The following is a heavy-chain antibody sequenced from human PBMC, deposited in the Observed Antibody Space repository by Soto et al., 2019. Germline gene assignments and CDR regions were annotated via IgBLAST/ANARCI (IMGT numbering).Heavy chain of an antibody. Sequence: PGGSLRISCAASGFTFSSYGMHWVRQAPGKGLEWVAVISYDGSNKYYADSVKGRFTISRDNSKNTLYLQMNSLRAEDTAVYYCAKPISPYCIIMICPGEDAFVIWYQGIMVNGSS. CDR3: AKPISPYCIIMICPGEDAFVI. J-gene: IGHJ3*02. CDR1: GFTFSSYG. D-gene: IGHD3-22*01. CDR2: ISYDGSNK. V-gene: IGHV3-30*18.